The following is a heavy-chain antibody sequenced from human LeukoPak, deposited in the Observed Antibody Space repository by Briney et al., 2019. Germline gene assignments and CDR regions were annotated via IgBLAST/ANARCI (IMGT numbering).Heavy chain of an antibody. D-gene: IGHD2/OR15-2a*01. V-gene: IGHV4-34*01. CDR3: ATLNSGCFDY. J-gene: IGHJ4*02. Sequence: SETLSLTCAVYGGSFSGYYWSWIRQPPGKGLEWIGEINHSGSTNYNPSLKSRVTISVDTSKNQFSLKLSSVTAADTAVYYCATLNSGCFDYWGQGTLVTVSS. CDR1: GGSFSGYY. CDR2: INHSGST.